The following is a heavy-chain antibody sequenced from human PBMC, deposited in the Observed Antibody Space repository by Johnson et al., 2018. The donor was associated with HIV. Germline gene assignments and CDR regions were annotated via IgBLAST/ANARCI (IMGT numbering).Heavy chain of an antibody. CDR1: GFTFSSYG. Sequence: QGQLVESGGGVVQPGGSLRLSCAASGFTFSSYGMHWVRQAPGKGLEWVAVISHDANNKFYADSVKGRFTVSRDNSQNTLYLQINTLRTEDTAVYYCAKAFSSSWSDAFDIWGQGTMVTVSS. J-gene: IGHJ3*02. V-gene: IGHV3-30*18. CDR2: ISHDANNK. D-gene: IGHD6-13*01. CDR3: AKAFSSSWSDAFDI.